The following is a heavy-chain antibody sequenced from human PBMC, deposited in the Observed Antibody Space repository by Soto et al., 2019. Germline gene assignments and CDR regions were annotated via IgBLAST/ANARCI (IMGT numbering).Heavy chain of an antibody. J-gene: IGHJ6*02. D-gene: IGHD3-22*01. CDR3: ARDLYYDSSGYYYYGMDV. V-gene: IGHV1-3*05. Sequence: QVQLVQSGAEEKKPGASVKVSCKASGYTFTSYAMHWVRQAPGQRLEWMGWINAGNGNTKYSQKFQGRVTITRDTSASTAYMELSSLRSEDTAVYYCARDLYYDSSGYYYYGMDVWGQGTTVTVSS. CDR2: INAGNGNT. CDR1: GYTFTSYA.